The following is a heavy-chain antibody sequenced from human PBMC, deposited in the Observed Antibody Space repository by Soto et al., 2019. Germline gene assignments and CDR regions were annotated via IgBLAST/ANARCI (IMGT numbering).Heavy chain of an antibody. CDR2: ISWNSGSI. Sequence: GGSLRLSCAASGFTFDDYAMHWVRQAPGKGLEWVSGISWNSGSIGYADSVKGRFTISRDNAKNSLYLQMNSLRAEDTALYYCAKDIDEDFWSGYYTESGYMDVWGKGTTVTVSS. J-gene: IGHJ6*03. V-gene: IGHV3-9*01. D-gene: IGHD3-3*01. CDR1: GFTFDDYA. CDR3: AKDIDEDFWSGYYTESGYMDV.